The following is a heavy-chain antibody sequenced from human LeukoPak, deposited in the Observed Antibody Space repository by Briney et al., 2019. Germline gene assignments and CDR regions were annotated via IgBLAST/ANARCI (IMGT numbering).Heavy chain of an antibody. J-gene: IGHJ5*02. CDR1: GYTFTNYD. CDR3: ARRNGNWFDP. Sequence: ASVKVSCKASGYTFTNYDINLVRQATGQGLEWMGWMNPNSGNTGYAQKFQGRVTITRNTSMSTAYMELRSLRSEDTAVYYCARRNGNWFDPWGQGTLVTVSS. CDR2: MNPNSGNT. D-gene: IGHD2-8*01. V-gene: IGHV1-8*03.